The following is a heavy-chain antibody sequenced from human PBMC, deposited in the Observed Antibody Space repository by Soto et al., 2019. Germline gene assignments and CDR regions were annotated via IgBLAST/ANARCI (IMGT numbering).Heavy chain of an antibody. CDR1: GYSFTKYW. D-gene: IGHD3-16*01. V-gene: IGHV5-10-1*01. CDR3: ARHYICRGGDCYYYGMDV. J-gene: IGHJ6*02. CDR2: IDPSDSYI. Sequence: GESLKISCKGSGYSFTKYWISWVRQMPGKGLEWMGRIDPSDSYINYSPSFQGHVTISADKSINTAYLQWSSLRASDTAIYYCARHYICRGGDCYYYGMDVWGQGTTVPVSS.